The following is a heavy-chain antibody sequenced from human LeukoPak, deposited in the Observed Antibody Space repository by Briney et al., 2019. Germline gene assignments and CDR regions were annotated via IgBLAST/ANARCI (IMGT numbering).Heavy chain of an antibody. CDR3: AKDRGGNFDY. D-gene: IGHD4-23*01. CDR1: GFTFSSYG. J-gene: IGHJ4*02. V-gene: IGHV3-30*18. CDR2: ISYDGSNK. Sequence: EGSLRLSCAASGFTFSSYGMHWVRQAPGKGLEWVAVISYDGSNKYYADSVKGRFTISRDNSKNTLYLQMNSLRAEDTAVYYCAKDRGGNFDYWGQGTLVTVSS.